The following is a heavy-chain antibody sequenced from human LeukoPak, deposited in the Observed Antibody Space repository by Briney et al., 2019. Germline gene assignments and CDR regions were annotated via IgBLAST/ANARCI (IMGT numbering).Heavy chain of an antibody. CDR1: GFIFNSYA. CDR3: GRDYEERPTDY. D-gene: IGHD3-16*01. CDR2: ITSNGGST. Sequence: GGSLRLSCAASGFIFNSYAMHWVRQAPGRGLEYVSAITSNGGSTFYANSVKGRFTISRDNSKNTLYLQMGSLRAEDTAVYYCGRDYEERPTDYWGQGTLVTVSS. J-gene: IGHJ4*02. V-gene: IGHV3-64*01.